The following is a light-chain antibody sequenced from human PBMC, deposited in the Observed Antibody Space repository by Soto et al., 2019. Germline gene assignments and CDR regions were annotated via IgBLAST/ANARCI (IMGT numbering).Light chain of an antibody. V-gene: IGKV3-20*01. CDR1: QSVSSSY. Sequence: EIVLTQSPGTLSLSPGEGATLSCRASQSVSSSYLAWYQQKPGQAPRLLIYGASSRATGIPDRFSGSGSGTDFTLTISRLEPEDFAVYYCQQDSRSPRTFGQGTKVDIK. CDR2: GAS. CDR3: QQDSRSPRT. J-gene: IGKJ1*01.